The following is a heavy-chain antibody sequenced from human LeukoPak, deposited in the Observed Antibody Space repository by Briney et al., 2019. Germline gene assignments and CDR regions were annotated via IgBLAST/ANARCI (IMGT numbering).Heavy chain of an antibody. J-gene: IGHJ6*02. V-gene: IGHV1-8*01. CDR1: GYTFTSYD. CDR2: MNPNSGNT. CDR3: ARGGDTAMVWDYYYYYGMDV. D-gene: IGHD5-18*01. Sequence: ASVKVSCKASGYTFTSYDINWVRQATGQGLEWMGWMNPNSGNTGYAQKFQGRVTMTRNTSISTAYMELSSMRSEDTAVYYCARGGDTAMVWDYYYYYGMDVWGQGTTVTVSS.